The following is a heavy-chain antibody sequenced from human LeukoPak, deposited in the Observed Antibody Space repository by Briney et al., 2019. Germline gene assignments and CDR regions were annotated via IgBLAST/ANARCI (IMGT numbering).Heavy chain of an antibody. CDR2: ISSSSSYI. D-gene: IGHD5-12*01. CDR1: GFTFSSYS. V-gene: IGHV3-21*01. CDR3: ARDKIVATIEAYYFDY. Sequence: GGSLRLSCAASGFTFSSYSMNWVRQAPGKGLEWVSSISSSSSYIYYADSVKGRFTISRDNAKNSLYLQMNTLRAEDTAVYYCARDKIVATIEAYYFDYWGQGTLVTVSS. J-gene: IGHJ4*02.